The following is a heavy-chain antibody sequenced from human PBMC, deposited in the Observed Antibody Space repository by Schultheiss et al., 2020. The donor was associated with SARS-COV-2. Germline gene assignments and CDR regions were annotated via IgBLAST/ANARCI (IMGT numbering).Heavy chain of an antibody. J-gene: IGHJ4*02. Sequence: GGSLRLSCAASGFTFSGSAMHWVRQAPGKGLEWVSVIYSGGSTYYADSVKGRFTISRDNSKNTLYLQMNSLRAEDTAVYYCAKGHYGYFDYWGQGTLVTVSS. CDR1: GFTFSGSA. D-gene: IGHD3-10*01. CDR2: IYSGGST. CDR3: AKGHYGYFDY. V-gene: IGHV3-53*01.